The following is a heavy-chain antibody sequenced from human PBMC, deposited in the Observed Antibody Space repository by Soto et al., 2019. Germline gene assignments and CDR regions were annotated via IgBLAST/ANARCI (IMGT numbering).Heavy chain of an antibody. CDR3: AKDWRTTVASPEYFQH. D-gene: IGHD4-17*01. Sequence: EVQLLESGGPLVQPGGSLRLSCAGSAFTFSSYAMSWVRQAPGKGLEWVSAISGSGDITYYADSVKGRFTISRDNSKDALYLQMDSVRAEDTAIYYCAKDWRTTVASPEYFQHWGQGTLVTVSS. CDR2: ISGSGDIT. CDR1: AFTFSSYA. J-gene: IGHJ1*01. V-gene: IGHV3-23*01.